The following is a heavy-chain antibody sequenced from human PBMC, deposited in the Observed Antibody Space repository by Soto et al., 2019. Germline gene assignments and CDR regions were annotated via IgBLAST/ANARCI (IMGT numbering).Heavy chain of an antibody. D-gene: IGHD3-22*01. Sequence: PVGSLRLSCAASGFTFSSYAMSWVRQAPGKGLEWVSAISGSGGSTYYADSVKGRFTISRDNSKNTLYLQMNSLRAEDTAVYYCAKDPFDYYDSSGYPRWGQGTLVTVSS. CDR2: ISGSGGST. CDR3: AKDPFDYYDSSGYPR. J-gene: IGHJ4*02. CDR1: GFTFSSYA. V-gene: IGHV3-23*01.